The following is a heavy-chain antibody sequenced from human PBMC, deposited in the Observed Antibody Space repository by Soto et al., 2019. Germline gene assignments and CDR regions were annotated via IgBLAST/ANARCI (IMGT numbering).Heavy chain of an antibody. CDR1: GGTFSSYA. CDR2: IIPIFGTA. J-gene: IGHJ6*02. CDR3: ARGPTLFAPSNPVLGMDV. Sequence: GASVKVSCKASGGTFSSYAISWVRQAPGQGLEWMGGIIPIFGTANYAQKFQGRVTITADESTSTAYMELSSLRSEDTAVYYCARGPTLFAPSNPVLGMDVWGQGTTVTVSS. D-gene: IGHD1-1*01. V-gene: IGHV1-69*13.